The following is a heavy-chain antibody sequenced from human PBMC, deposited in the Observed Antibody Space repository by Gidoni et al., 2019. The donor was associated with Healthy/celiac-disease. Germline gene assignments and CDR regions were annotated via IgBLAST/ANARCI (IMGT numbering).Heavy chain of an antibody. D-gene: IGHD6-19*01. CDR2: ISGSGGST. CDR3: AKDQLGIAVAGTTRGFDY. J-gene: IGHJ4*02. CDR1: GFTFSSYA. Sequence: EVQLLESGGGLVQPGGSLRLSCAASGFTFSSYAMSWVRQAPGKGLEWVSAISGSGGSTYYADSVKGRFTISRDNSKNTLYLQMNSLRAEDTAVYYCAKDQLGIAVAGTTRGFDYWGQGTLVTVSS. V-gene: IGHV3-23*01.